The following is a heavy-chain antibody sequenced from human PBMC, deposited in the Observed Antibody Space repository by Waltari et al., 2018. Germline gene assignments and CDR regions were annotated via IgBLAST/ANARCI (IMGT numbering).Heavy chain of an antibody. D-gene: IGHD2-21*01. CDR2: ISWNSGSI. V-gene: IGHV3-9*01. Sequence: EVQLVESGGGLVQPGRSLRLSCAASGFTFDDYAMHWVRQAPGQGLEWVSGISWNSGSIGYADSVKSRFTISRDNAKYSLYLQMNSLRAEDTALYYCAKGRVGIASPPFDYWGQGTLVTVSS. CDR3: AKGRVGIASPPFDY. CDR1: GFTFDDYA. J-gene: IGHJ4*02.